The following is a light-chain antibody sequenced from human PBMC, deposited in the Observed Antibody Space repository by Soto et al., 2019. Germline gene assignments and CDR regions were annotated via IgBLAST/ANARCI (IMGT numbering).Light chain of an antibody. CDR1: KLGDKH. Sequence: SSELTQPPSVTVSPGQTASIACSGDKLGDKHSCWYQQKQGQSPVLVIYKDSKRPAGIPERFSGSNSGNTATLTISGTHAMDEADYYCQAWDSSTAVVFGGGTKLTVL. CDR3: QAWDSSTAVV. CDR2: KDS. J-gene: IGLJ2*01. V-gene: IGLV3-1*01.